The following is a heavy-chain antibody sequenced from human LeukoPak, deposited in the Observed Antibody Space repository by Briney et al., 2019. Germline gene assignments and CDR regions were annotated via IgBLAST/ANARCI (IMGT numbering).Heavy chain of an antibody. CDR2: ISGSNSYI. D-gene: IGHD6-19*01. CDR3: AREMLAAVAAQS. CDR1: GFTFNSYS. Sequence: GGSLRLSCAASGFTFNSYSMNWVRQAPGKGLEWVSSISGSNSYIYYADSMKGRFTISRDNAKNSLYLQMNSLRAEDTAVYYCAREMLAAVAAQSWGQGTLVTVSS. V-gene: IGHV3-21*01. J-gene: IGHJ5*02.